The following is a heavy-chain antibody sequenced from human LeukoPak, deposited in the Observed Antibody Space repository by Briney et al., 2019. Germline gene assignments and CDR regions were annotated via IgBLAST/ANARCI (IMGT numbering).Heavy chain of an antibody. CDR1: GYTLTELS. CDR2: FDPEDGET. D-gene: IGHD1-26*01. V-gene: IGHV1-24*01. J-gene: IGHJ4*02. Sequence: VASVKVSCKVSGYTLTELSMHWVRQAPGKGLEWMGGFDPEDGETIYAQKFQGRVTMTEDTSTDSAYMELSSLRSEDTAVYYCATDFDVVGASKNYWGQGTLVTVSS. CDR3: ATDFDVVGASKNY.